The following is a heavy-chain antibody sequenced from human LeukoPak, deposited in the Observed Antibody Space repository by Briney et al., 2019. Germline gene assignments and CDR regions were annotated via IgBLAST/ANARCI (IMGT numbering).Heavy chain of an antibody. CDR3: ARYPGTTSYPFDY. CDR1: GYTFTGYY. V-gene: IGHV1-2*02. D-gene: IGHD1-1*01. Sequence: ASVKDSCKASGYTFTGYYMHWVRQAPGQGLEWMGWINPNSGGTNYAQKFQGRVTMIRDTSISTAYMELSRLRSDDTAVYYCARYPGTTSYPFDYWGQGTLVTVSS. CDR2: INPNSGGT. J-gene: IGHJ4*02.